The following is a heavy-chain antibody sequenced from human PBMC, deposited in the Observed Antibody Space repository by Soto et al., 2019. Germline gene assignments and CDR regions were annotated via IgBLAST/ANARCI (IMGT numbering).Heavy chain of an antibody. Sequence: QVQLVQSGAEVRKPGSSVKVSCKASGGTFSNYTITWVRQAPGQGLEWMGRIIPILRKTNYAQNFQGRVTXTXXXSXXTAYMELSSLRSEDTAVYYCALTTVTTWGYNCFDPWGQGTLVTVSS. J-gene: IGHJ5*02. CDR1: GGTFSNYT. V-gene: IGHV1-69*02. CDR2: IIPILRKT. D-gene: IGHD4-17*01. CDR3: ALTTVTTWGYNCFDP.